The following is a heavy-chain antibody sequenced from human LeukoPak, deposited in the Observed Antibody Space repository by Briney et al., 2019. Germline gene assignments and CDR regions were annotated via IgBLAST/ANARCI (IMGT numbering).Heavy chain of an antibody. CDR1: GGTFSSYA. Sequence: SVRVSCKASGGTFSSYAISWVRQAPGQGGEGMGGIIPIFGTANYTQKFQGRVTITAGESTSTAYMELSSLRSEDTAVYYCASGYGSGSPQYYFDYWGQGTLVTVSS. CDR2: IIPIFGTA. CDR3: ASGYGSGSPQYYFDY. J-gene: IGHJ4*02. V-gene: IGHV1-69*13. D-gene: IGHD3-10*01.